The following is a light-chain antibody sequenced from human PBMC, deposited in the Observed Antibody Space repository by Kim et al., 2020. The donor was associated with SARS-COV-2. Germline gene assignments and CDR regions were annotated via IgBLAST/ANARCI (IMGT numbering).Light chain of an antibody. Sequence: GHSITISCTGTSSDVGGYNYVSWYQQHPGKAPKVMIYDVNKRPSGVSNRFSGSKSGNTASLTSSGLQAEDEADYYCSSYASISTLIFGGGTQLTVL. CDR1: SSDVGGYNY. V-gene: IGLV2-14*03. CDR2: DVN. CDR3: SSYASISTLI. J-gene: IGLJ2*01.